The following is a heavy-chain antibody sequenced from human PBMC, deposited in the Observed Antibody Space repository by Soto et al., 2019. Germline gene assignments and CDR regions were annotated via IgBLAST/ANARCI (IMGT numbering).Heavy chain of an antibody. D-gene: IGHD5-12*01. V-gene: IGHV1-69*12. J-gene: IGHJ3*02. CDR1: GATLNSFINYG. Sequence: QVHLVQSGAEVKKPGSSVRVSCKASGATLNSFINYGITWVRQAPGQGLEYMGGIIPVFGAANHAQKFQGRVTISADESTRTVNMELSSLRSNDTAVYYCATGAATKILVLKYDALEIWGQGTMVTVSS. CDR3: ATGAATKILVLKYDALEI. CDR2: IIPVFGAA.